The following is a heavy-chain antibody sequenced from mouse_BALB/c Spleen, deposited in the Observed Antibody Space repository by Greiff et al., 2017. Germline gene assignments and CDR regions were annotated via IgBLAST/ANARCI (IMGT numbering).Heavy chain of an antibody. CDR2: ISSGGST. CDR3: ARGGSDAGGFFDY. D-gene: IGHD4-1*01. CDR1: GFTFSSYA. J-gene: IGHJ2*01. Sequence: EVQVVESGGGLVKPGGSLKLSCAASGFTFSSYAMSWVRQTQEKRLEWVASISSGGSTYYPDSVKGRFTISRDNARNILYLQMSSLRSEDTAMYYCARGGSDAGGFFDYWGQGTTLTVSS. V-gene: IGHV5-6-5*01.